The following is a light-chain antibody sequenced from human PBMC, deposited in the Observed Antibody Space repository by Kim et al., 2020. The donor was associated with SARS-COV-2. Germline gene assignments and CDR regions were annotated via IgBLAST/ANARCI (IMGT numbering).Light chain of an antibody. V-gene: IGLV3-1*01. CDR3: QAWDDNRAGI. Sequence: VSPGQTASITCSGDKLGDRYVCWYQQRAGQSPVLVIYEDTKRPSGIPDRFSGSNSGNTATLTISGTQAMDEADYYCQAWDDNRAGIFGTGTKVTVL. CDR1: KLGDRY. CDR2: EDT. J-gene: IGLJ1*01.